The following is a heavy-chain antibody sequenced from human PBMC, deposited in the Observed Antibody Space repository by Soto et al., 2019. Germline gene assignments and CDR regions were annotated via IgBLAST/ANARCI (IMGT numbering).Heavy chain of an antibody. J-gene: IGHJ4*02. CDR2: MNPKSGNT. V-gene: IGHV1-8*02. D-gene: IGHD6-13*01. Sequence: QVQLVQSGAEVKKPGASVKVSCKASGYTFSNYDINWVRQAPGQGLEWMAWMNPKSGNTGYGQNFQARVTMTRDTSMPTAYMELSSLRSEDTAVYYCARGLPAGGGHLFDYWGQGTLVTVSS. CDR1: GYTFSNYD. CDR3: ARGLPAGGGHLFDY.